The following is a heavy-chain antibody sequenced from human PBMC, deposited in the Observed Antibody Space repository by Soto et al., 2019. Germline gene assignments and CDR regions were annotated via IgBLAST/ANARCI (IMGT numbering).Heavy chain of an antibody. V-gene: IGHV4-59*01. CDR1: GGSMRNYF. D-gene: IGHD6-13*01. Sequence: SETLSLTCTVSGGSMRNYFWTWIRQPPGKGLEWIGYIHYSGTTSFFPSYNPSLRSRVTISEDTSKNQSSLKLLSVTTADTAVYFCAAGEASSRNLAPYYLDFWGQGTLVTVSS. CDR3: AAGEASSRNLAPYYLDF. J-gene: IGHJ4*02. CDR2: IHYSGTT.